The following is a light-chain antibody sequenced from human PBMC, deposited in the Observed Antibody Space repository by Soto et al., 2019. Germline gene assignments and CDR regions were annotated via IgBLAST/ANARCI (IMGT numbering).Light chain of an antibody. Sequence: QSVLAQPASVSGSPGQSITISCTGTSSDVGAYNSVSWYQQHPHKAPQVIIYKGTQRPSGVSNRFSRSTSGNAASLTISGLQADDEADYFCCSSAPESTYVFGNGTKLTVL. CDR2: KGT. CDR3: CSSAPESTYV. J-gene: IGLJ1*01. V-gene: IGLV2-23*01. CDR1: SSDVGAYNS.